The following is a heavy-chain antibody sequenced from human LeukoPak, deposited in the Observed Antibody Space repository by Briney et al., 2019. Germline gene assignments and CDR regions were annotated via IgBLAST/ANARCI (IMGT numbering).Heavy chain of an antibody. V-gene: IGHV3-23*01. Sequence: PGGSLRLSCAASGFTFSTYAMSWVRQAPGKGLERVSAISDNGGSKHYADSVKGRFTISRDNSKNTLYLQMDSLRGEDTAVYYCAKDFRIGYSAHFDYWGQGALVTVSS. D-gene: IGHD2-21*01. CDR2: ISDNGGSK. J-gene: IGHJ4*02. CDR3: AKDFRIGYSAHFDY. CDR1: GFTFSTYA.